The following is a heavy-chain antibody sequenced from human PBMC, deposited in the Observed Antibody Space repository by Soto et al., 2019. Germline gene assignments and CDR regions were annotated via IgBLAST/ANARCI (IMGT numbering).Heavy chain of an antibody. CDR1: GFTFSDYY. J-gene: IGHJ4*02. D-gene: IGHD1-1*01. CDR3: ATLQLGREEIFDS. Sequence: QVQLVVSGGGLVKPGGSLRISCAASGFTFSDYYISWIRQAPGKGLEWVSYISSSGSIIYYADSVKGRFTISRDNAKNSLYLQMNSLRDEDTAVYYCATLQLGREEIFDSWGQGTLVTVSS. V-gene: IGHV3-11*04. CDR2: ISSSGSII.